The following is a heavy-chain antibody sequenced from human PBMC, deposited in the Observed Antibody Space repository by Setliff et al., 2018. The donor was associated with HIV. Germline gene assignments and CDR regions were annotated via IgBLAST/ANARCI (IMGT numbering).Heavy chain of an antibody. Sequence: ASVKVSCKASGYCFSRYGLSWVRQAPGQGLEWMGWISGFNGNTKYAQSFQDRVAMTTEPATSTAYMEVSRVRSDDTAVYYCAREGGYYGSGSSWFDPWGQGTLVTVSS. CDR1: GYCFSRYG. CDR2: ISGFNGNT. D-gene: IGHD3-10*01. CDR3: AREGGYYGSGSSWFDP. J-gene: IGHJ5*02. V-gene: IGHV1-18*01.